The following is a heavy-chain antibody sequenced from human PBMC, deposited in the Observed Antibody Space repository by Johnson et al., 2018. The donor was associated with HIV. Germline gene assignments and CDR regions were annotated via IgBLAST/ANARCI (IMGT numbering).Heavy chain of an antibody. V-gene: IGHV3-66*01. J-gene: IGHJ3*02. Sequence: VQLVESGGGLVQPGGSLRLSCAASGFTFSSYYMHWVRQAPGKGLEWVSVIYSGGSTYYADSVKGRFTISRDNSKNTLYLQMNSLRAEDTALYYCATHYYDSINAFDIWGQGTMVTVSS. CDR1: GFTFSSYY. CDR2: IYSGGST. D-gene: IGHD3-22*01. CDR3: ATHYYDSINAFDI.